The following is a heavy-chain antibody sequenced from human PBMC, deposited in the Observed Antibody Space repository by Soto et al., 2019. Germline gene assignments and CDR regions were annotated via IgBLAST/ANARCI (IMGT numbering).Heavy chain of an antibody. CDR1: GFTFSSYA. Sequence: EVQLLESGGGLVQPGGSLRLSCAASGFTFSSYAMSWVRQAPGKGLEWVSAISGSGGSTYYADSVKGRFTISRDNSKNMLYLQMNSLRAEDTGVYYCAKGPYYSSGYRNWFDPWGQGTLVTGST. D-gene: IGHD3-22*01. CDR2: ISGSGGST. V-gene: IGHV3-23*01. CDR3: AKGPYYSSGYRNWFDP. J-gene: IGHJ5*02.